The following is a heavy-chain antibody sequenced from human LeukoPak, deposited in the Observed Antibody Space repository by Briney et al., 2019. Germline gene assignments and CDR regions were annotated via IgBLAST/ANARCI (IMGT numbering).Heavy chain of an antibody. J-gene: IGHJ4*02. V-gene: IGHV3-30*18. Sequence: GGSLRLSCAASGFTFSSYGMHWVRQAPGKGLEWVAVISYDGSNKYYADSVKGRFTISRDNSKNTLYLQMNSLRAEDTAVYYCAKLVVVTAIGDYWGQGTLVTVSS. CDR3: AKLVVVTAIGDY. D-gene: IGHD2-21*02. CDR2: ISYDGSNK. CDR1: GFTFSSYG.